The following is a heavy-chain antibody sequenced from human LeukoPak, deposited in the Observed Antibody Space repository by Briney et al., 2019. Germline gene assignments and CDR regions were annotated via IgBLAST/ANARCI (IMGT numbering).Heavy chain of an antibody. CDR2: ISGSGGST. D-gene: IGHD2-15*01. J-gene: IGHJ6*03. CDR1: GFTFSSYA. V-gene: IGHV3-23*01. Sequence: GGSLRLSCAASGFTFSSYAMSWVRQAPGKGLEWVSAISGSGGSTYYADSVKGRFTISRDNSKNTLYLQMNSLRAEDTAVYYCAKAGYCSGGSCYATPCYYYMDVWGKGTTVTVSS. CDR3: AKAGYCSGGSCYATPCYYYMDV.